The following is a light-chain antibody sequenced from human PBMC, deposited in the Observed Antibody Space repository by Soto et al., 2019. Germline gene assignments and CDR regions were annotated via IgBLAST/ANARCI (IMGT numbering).Light chain of an antibody. CDR2: DNN. J-gene: IGLJ2*01. CDR1: NSNIGSNT. CDR3: ASWDDSLNGVV. Sequence: QSVLTQSPSASGTPGQRVTISCSGSNSNIGSNTVNWYQQLPGTAPKLLIYDNNKRPSGVPGRFSDSKSGTSASLAISGLQSEDEADYYCASWDDSLNGVVFGGGTKLTVL. V-gene: IGLV1-44*01.